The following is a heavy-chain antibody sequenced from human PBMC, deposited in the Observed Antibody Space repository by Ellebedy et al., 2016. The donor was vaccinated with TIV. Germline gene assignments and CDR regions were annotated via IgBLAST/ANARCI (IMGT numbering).Heavy chain of an antibody. V-gene: IGHV3-23*01. Sequence: PGGSLRLSCAASGFTFSSYAMSWVRQAPGKGLEWVSAISGSGGSTYYADSVKGRFTISRDNSKNTLYLQMNSLRAEDTAVYYCTGFMMVIYNTRGTPFDYWGQGTLVTVSS. CDR1: GFTFSSYA. J-gene: IGHJ4*02. D-gene: IGHD3-22*01. CDR3: TGFMMVIYNTRGTPFDY. CDR2: ISGSGGST.